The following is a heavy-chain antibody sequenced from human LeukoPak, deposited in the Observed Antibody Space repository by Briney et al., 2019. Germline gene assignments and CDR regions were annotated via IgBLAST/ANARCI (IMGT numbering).Heavy chain of an antibody. CDR1: GFTVSSNY. CDR3: ARDYAPTPFDY. CDR2: MYSDGST. Sequence: GGSLRLSCAAAGFTVSSNYMTWVRQAPGMGLECVSVMYSDGSTFYADSVKGRFIMSRDNSKNTLYLQMNSLRAEETAVYYCARDYAPTPFDYWGQGTLVIVSS. D-gene: IGHD2-15*01. V-gene: IGHV3-53*01. J-gene: IGHJ4*02.